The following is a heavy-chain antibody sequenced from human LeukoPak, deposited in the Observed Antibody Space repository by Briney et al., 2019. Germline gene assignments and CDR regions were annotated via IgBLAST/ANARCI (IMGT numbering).Heavy chain of an antibody. Sequence: PSETLSLTCTVSGGSISSSSYYWGWIRQPPGKGLEWIGTMYFGGSTYYNPSLKSRVTISVDTSKNQFSLKLSSVTAADTAVYYCAIDRRASGSYYADWGQGTLVTVSS. CDR1: GGSISSSSYY. D-gene: IGHD1-26*01. V-gene: IGHV4-39*02. CDR2: MYFGGST. J-gene: IGHJ4*02. CDR3: AIDRRASGSYYAD.